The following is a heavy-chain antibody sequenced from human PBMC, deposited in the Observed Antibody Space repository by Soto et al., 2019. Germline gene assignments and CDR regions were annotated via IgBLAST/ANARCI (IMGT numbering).Heavy chain of an antibody. CDR1: GYTFTSYY. CDR2: SHVGPDTT. J-gene: IGHJ4*02. V-gene: IGHV1-46*01. D-gene: IGHD2-15*01. Sequence: QVQLEQSGAEVKKPGASMKVSCQASGYTFTSYYIHWVRQAPGQGLEWMGVSHVGPDTTMYAQKFQGRDALTRDPSAITVYMELSNRRSVVTAVYCCERECSGTQYFEYWGQGTLVNVSS. CDR3: ERECSGTQYFEY.